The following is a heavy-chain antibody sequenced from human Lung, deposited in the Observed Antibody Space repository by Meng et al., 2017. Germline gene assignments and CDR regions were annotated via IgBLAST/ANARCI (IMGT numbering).Heavy chain of an antibody. J-gene: IGHJ4*02. Sequence: VPQVQSGDEGKELGTPVTVSCEPSEYTFPDYYKHWVRRAPEQGLQWMGRINPKSGDTHYAQKFQARVTMTGDTSISTAYMELSGLRSDDTAMYYCARDEDISAAGKLFGDYWGQGTLVTVSS. CDR1: EYTFPDYY. D-gene: IGHD6-25*01. V-gene: IGHV1-2*06. CDR2: INPKSGDT. CDR3: ARDEDISAAGKLFGDY.